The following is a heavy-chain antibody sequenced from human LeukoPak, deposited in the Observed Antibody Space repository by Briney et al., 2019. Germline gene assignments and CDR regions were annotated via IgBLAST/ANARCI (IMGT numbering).Heavy chain of an antibody. J-gene: IGHJ6*02. Sequence: PVKVSCKASGGTFSSYAISWVRQAPGQGLEWMGGIIPIFGTANYAQKFQGRVTMTRDTSTSTVYMELSSLRSEDTAVYYCARVGGIIGYYYYYGMDVWGQGTTVTVSS. D-gene: IGHD1-26*01. V-gene: IGHV1-69*05. CDR1: GGTFSSYA. CDR3: ARVGGIIGYYYYYGMDV. CDR2: IIPIFGTA.